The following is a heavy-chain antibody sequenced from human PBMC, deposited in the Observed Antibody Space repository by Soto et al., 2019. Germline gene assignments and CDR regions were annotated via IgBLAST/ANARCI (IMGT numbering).Heavy chain of an antibody. Sequence: PGGSLRLSCAASGFTFRDYAMSWVRQAPGKGLEWVSGIRSSGGTTHLADSVKGRFTISRDNSKNMLYLEMNNLRAEDTAVYYCARVCRNSCYQFDYWGQGTLVTVSS. V-gene: IGHV3-23*01. CDR2: IRSSGGTT. J-gene: IGHJ4*02. CDR3: ARVCRNSCYQFDY. CDR1: GFTFRDYA. D-gene: IGHD2-15*01.